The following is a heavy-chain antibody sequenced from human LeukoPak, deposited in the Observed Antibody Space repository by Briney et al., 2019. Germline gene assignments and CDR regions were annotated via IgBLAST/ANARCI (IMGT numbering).Heavy chain of an antibody. V-gene: IGHV1-69*04. J-gene: IGHJ5*02. Sequence: GASVKVSCKASGGTFSSYAISWVRQAPGQGLEWMGRIIPILGVANYAQKFQGRVTITADKSTSTAYMELSSLRSEDTAVYYCARGPKLGFADWGQGTLVTVSS. CDR3: ARGPKLGFAD. CDR2: IIPILGVA. CDR1: GGTFSSYA. D-gene: IGHD1-1*01.